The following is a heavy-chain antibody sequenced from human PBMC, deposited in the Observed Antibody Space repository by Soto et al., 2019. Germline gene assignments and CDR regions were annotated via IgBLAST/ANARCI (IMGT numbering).Heavy chain of an antibody. Sequence: SETLSLTCTVSAASFSKYYWAWVRQPPGKGLEWIGYIYFNGNTKYNPSLEGRLTISIDTSKKEFSLKLTSVTAADAAVYYCASVTFGGIVLAHWGQGTLVTVSS. D-gene: IGHD3-16*01. CDR2: IYFNGNT. CDR1: AASFSKYY. CDR3: ASVTFGGIVLAH. V-gene: IGHV4-59*01. J-gene: IGHJ4*02.